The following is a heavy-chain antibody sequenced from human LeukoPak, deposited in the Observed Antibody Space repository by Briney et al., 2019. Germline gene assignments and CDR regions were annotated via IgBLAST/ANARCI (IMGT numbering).Heavy chain of an antibody. J-gene: IGHJ4*02. CDR2: ITSGGFST. CDR1: GFTVSSNY. V-gene: IGHV3-53*01. Sequence: GGSLRLSCAASGFTVSSNYMSWVRQAPGKGLEWVSSITSGGFSTYYADSVKGRFTISRDNSNNALYLHMTSLRVEDTAMYYYAKDWGAHYLDYWGQGTLVTVSS. CDR3: AKDWGAHYLDY. D-gene: IGHD1-26*01.